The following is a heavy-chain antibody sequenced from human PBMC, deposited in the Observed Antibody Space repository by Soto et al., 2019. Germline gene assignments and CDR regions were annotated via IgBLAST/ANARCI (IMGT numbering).Heavy chain of an antibody. Sequence: SETLSLTCTVSGGSISSGDYYWSWIRQPPGKGLEWIGYIYYSGSTYYNPSLKSRVTISVDTSKNQFSLKLSSVTAADTAVYYCARGGVVVVVAATPGWFDPWGQGTLVTVSS. CDR2: IYYSGST. V-gene: IGHV4-30-4*01. CDR3: ARGGVVVVVAATPGWFDP. D-gene: IGHD2-15*01. J-gene: IGHJ5*02. CDR1: GGSISSGDYY.